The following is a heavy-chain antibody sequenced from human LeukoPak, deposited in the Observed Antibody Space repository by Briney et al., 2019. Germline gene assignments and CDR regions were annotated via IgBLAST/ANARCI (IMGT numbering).Heavy chain of an antibody. V-gene: IGHV1-46*01. D-gene: IGHD2-2*02. CDR2: INPSGGST. J-gene: IGHJ4*02. Sequence: ASVKDSCKASGYTFTSYYMHWVRQAPGQGLEWMGIINPSGGSTSYAQKFQGRVTMTRDTSTSTVYMELSSLRSEDTAVYYCARDARYCSSTSCYTPFDYWGQGTLVTVSS. CDR1: GYTFTSYY. CDR3: ARDARYCSSTSCYTPFDY.